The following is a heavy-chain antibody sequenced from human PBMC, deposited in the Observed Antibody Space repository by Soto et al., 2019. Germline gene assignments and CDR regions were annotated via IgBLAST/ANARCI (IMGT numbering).Heavy chain of an antibody. J-gene: IGHJ4*02. D-gene: IGHD3-22*01. CDR2: ISSSSSYI. CDR1: GFTFSSYS. Sequence: GGSLRLSCAASGFTFSSYSMNWVRQAPGKGLEWVSSISSSSSYIYYADSVKGRFTISRDNAKNSLYLQMNSLRAEDTAVYYCARVLIAAAGIISITMIVVVIRSFDYWGQGTLVTVSS. V-gene: IGHV3-21*01. CDR3: ARVLIAAAGIISITMIVVVIRSFDY.